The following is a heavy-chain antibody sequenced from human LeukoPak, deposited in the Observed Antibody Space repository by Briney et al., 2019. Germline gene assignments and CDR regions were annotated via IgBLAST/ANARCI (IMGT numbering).Heavy chain of an antibody. Sequence: GESLKISCKGSGYSFTSYWIGWVRQMPGKGLDWMGIIYPGDSDTRYSPSFQGQVTISADKSISTAYLQWSSLKASDTAMYYCARHASSGWYAVRYFDYWGQGTLVTVSS. J-gene: IGHJ4*02. V-gene: IGHV5-51*01. CDR1: GYSFTSYW. CDR3: ARHASSGWYAVRYFDY. CDR2: IYPGDSDT. D-gene: IGHD6-19*01.